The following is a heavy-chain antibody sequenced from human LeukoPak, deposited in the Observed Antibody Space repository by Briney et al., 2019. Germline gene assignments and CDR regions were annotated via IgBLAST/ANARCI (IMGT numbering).Heavy chain of an antibody. CDR1: GYTFTGYY. V-gene: IGHV1-2*02. CDR3: ARRAYGDSWAFDY. Sequence: ASVKVSCKASGYTFTGYYMHWVRQAPGQGLEWMGWINPNSGGTNYAQKFQGRVTMTRDTSISTAYMELSRLRSDDTAVYCCARRAYGDSWAFDYWGQGTLVTVSS. CDR2: INPNSGGT. J-gene: IGHJ4*02. D-gene: IGHD4-17*01.